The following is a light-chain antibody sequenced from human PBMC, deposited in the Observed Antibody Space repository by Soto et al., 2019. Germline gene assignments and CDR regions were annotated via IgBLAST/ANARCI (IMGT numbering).Light chain of an antibody. CDR3: AAWDDSVTAGV. Sequence: QSVLTQPPSASGTPGQRVTISCSGSTSNIGINFVFWYQQLPGTAPKLLIYNNNQRPSGVPDRFSGSKSGTSASLAISGLRSEDEADYYCAAWDDSVTAGVFGGGTKPPS. CDR2: NNN. CDR1: TSNIGINF. V-gene: IGLV1-47*02. J-gene: IGLJ2*01.